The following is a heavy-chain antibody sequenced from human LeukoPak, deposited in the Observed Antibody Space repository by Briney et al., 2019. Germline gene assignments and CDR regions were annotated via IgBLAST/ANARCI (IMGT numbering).Heavy chain of an antibody. V-gene: IGHV1-46*01. CDR3: ARVGGQWLVPASPVSQDDSDI. D-gene: IGHD6-19*01. CDR2: INPSDGSI. J-gene: IGHJ3*02. Sequence: ASVKVSCKASGYTFSNYYMHWVRQAPGQGLGWMGIINPSDGSIAYAQKFQGRVTMTRDTSTSTVYMELSSLRSDDTAVYYCARVGGQWLVPASPVSQDDSDIWGQGTMVTVSS. CDR1: GYTFSNYY.